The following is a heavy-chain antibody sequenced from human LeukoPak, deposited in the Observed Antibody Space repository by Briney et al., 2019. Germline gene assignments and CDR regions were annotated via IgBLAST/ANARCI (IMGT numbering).Heavy chain of an antibody. J-gene: IGHJ3*02. CDR1: GYTFITYG. D-gene: IGHD4-17*01. CDR2: ISAYNGNT. CDR3: ARNGDSGALDI. V-gene: IGHV1-18*01. Sequence: ASVKVSCKASGYTFITYGLSWVRQAPGQGLEWMGWISAYNGNTNIAQKFQGGVTMTTDTSTSTVYMELRSLRSDDTAVYYCARNGDSGALDIWGQGTMATVSS.